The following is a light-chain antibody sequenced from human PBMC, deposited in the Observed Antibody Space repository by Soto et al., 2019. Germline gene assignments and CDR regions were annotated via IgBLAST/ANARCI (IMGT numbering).Light chain of an antibody. CDR3: QQYAFSPRT. V-gene: IGKV3-20*01. J-gene: IGKJ5*01. CDR2: GGS. CDR1: QSIDSKY. Sequence: EIVLTQSPGTLALSPGERATLSCRASQSIDSKYFSWYQQNPGQAPRLLIYGGSRRATGVPDRFSGAGSGTDFTLTISRLEPEDFAVFYCQQYAFSPRTFGQGTRLQIK.